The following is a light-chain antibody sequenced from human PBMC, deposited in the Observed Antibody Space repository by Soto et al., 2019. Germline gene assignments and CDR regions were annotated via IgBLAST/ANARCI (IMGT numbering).Light chain of an antibody. Sequence: QSVLTQPASVSGSPGQSITISCTGTGSDVGGYNYVSWYQQHPGKAPKLMIYEVSNRPSGVSNRFSGSKSGNTASLTISGLQAEDEADYYCSSSTSKFGVLGTGTKVTFL. J-gene: IGLJ1*01. CDR3: SSSTSKFGV. CDR1: GSDVGGYNY. CDR2: EVS. V-gene: IGLV2-14*01.